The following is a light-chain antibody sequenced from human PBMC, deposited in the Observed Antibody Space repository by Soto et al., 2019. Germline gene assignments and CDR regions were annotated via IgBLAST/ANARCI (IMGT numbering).Light chain of an antibody. CDR2: DVT. V-gene: IGLV2-14*03. J-gene: IGLJ2*01. CDR1: SSDVGGYNY. CDR3: SSYTTSRTLV. Sequence: QSALTQPASVSGSPGQSITISCTGTSSDVGGYNYVSWYQQHPGKAPKLMIYDVTNRPSGISNRFSGSKSGNTASLTISGLQAEDEADYYCSSYTTSRTLVFGGGIKVTVL.